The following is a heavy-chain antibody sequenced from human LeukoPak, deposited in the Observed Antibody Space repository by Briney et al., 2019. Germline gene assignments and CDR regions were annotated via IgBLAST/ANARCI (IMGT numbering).Heavy chain of an antibody. CDR1: GFTFSDYY. Sequence: GGSLRLSCAASGFTFSDYYMSWIRQAPGKGLEWVSYISSTSSTIYYADSVKGRFTISRDNAKNSLYLQMNSLRAEDTAVYYCARVRGYYYDSSGSWTYYFDYWGQGTLVTVSS. CDR3: ARVRGYYYDSSGSWTYYFDY. D-gene: IGHD3-22*01. V-gene: IGHV3-11*04. J-gene: IGHJ4*02. CDR2: ISSTSSTI.